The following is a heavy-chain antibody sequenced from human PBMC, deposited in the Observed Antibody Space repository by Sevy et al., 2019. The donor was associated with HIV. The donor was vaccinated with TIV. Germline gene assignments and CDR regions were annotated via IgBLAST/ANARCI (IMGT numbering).Heavy chain of an antibody. CDR3: AREVDTNWFDP. CDR2: IYYSGST. Sequence: SETLSLTCTVSGGSISSGDYYWSWIRQPPGKGLEWIGYIYYSGSTYYTPSLKSRVTISVDTSKNQFSLKLSSVTAADTAGYYCAREVDTNWFDPWGQGTLVTVSS. J-gene: IGHJ5*02. V-gene: IGHV4-30-4*01. D-gene: IGHD3-22*01. CDR1: GGSISSGDYY.